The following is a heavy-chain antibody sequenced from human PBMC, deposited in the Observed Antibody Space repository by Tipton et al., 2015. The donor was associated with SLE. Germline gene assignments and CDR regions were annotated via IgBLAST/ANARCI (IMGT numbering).Heavy chain of an antibody. CDR3: ARVRITMIVVALAGAFDI. CDR2: ISSSSSTI. Sequence: GSLRLSCAASGFTFSSYSMNWVRQAPGKGLEWVSYISSSSSTIYYADSVKGRFTISRDNAKNSLYLQMNSLRAEDTAVYYCARVRITMIVVALAGAFDIWGQGTMVTVSS. D-gene: IGHD3-22*01. CDR1: GFTFSSYS. V-gene: IGHV3-48*01. J-gene: IGHJ3*02.